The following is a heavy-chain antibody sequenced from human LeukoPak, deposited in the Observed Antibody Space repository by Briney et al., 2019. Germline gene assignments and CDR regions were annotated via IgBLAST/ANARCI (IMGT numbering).Heavy chain of an antibody. V-gene: IGHV3-23*01. CDR2: ISGSGGST. CDR1: GFTFSNYW. Sequence: PGGSLRLSCVASGFTFSNYWMTWVRQAPGKGLEWVSSISGSGGSTYYADSVQGRFTISRDNSKNTLYLQMNSLRAEDTAVYYCATDRGYSYGLGHWGQGTLVTVSS. CDR3: ATDRGYSYGLGH. J-gene: IGHJ4*02. D-gene: IGHD5-18*01.